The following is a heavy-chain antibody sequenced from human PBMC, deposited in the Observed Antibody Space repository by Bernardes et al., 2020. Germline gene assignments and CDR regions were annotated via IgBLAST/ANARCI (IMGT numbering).Heavy chain of an antibody. CDR3: AGAVDYYDSSGPGDY. J-gene: IGHJ4*02. CDR1: GFTFSNYT. Sequence: GGSLRLSCAASGFTFSNYTIHWVRQAPGRGLEWVSLISYDGSNKYYADSVKGRFTISRDNSKNTLYLQMNSLRAEDTALYYCAGAVDYYDSSGPGDYWGQGTLVTVSS. V-gene: IGHV3-30*04. CDR2: ISYDGSNK. D-gene: IGHD3-22*01.